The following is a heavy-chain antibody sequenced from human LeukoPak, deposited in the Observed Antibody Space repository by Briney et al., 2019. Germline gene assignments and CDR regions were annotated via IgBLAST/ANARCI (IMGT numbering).Heavy chain of an antibody. CDR3: ARTSGRGVIIIGPPNYGMDV. Sequence: GGSLRLSCAASGFTFSSYGMHWVRQAPGKGLEWVAVISYDGSNKYYADSVKGRFTISRDNSKNTLYLQMNSLRAEDTAVYYCARTSGRGVIIIGPPNYGMDVWGQGTTVTVSS. CDR2: ISYDGSNK. CDR1: GFTFSSYG. J-gene: IGHJ6*02. V-gene: IGHV3-30*03. D-gene: IGHD3-10*01.